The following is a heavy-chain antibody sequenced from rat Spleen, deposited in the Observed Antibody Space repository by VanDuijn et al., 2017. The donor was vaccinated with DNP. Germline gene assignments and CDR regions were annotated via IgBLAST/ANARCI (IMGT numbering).Heavy chain of an antibody. CDR3: TRGDGFSLYYAMDA. V-gene: IGHV2-1*01. Sequence: QVQLKESGPGLVQPSQTLSLTCTVSGFSLRSNSVHWIRQPPGKGLEWVGAIWSGGNTDYNSVLKSRLSISRDTSKSKVFLKMNSLQTEDTAIYFCTRGDGFSLYYAMDAWGQGTSVTVSS. D-gene: IGHD1-4*01. J-gene: IGHJ4*01. CDR2: IWSGGNT. CDR1: GFSLRSNS.